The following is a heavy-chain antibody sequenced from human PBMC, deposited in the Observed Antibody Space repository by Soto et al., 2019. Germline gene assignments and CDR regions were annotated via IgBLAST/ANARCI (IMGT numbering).Heavy chain of an antibody. Sequence: TLSLTCSVSGTYLRESNYYWGRIRQPPGNGLEWIGSVYFRGAAYYNPSLKSRITLSVDTSRYNFSLKLTSVTAADTAVYFCARHRLPYDSSAFEYWGQGTLVTVSS. CDR1: GTYLRESNYY. V-gene: IGHV4-39*01. J-gene: IGHJ4*02. CDR2: VYFRGAA. CDR3: ARHRLPYDSSAFEY. D-gene: IGHD3-22*01.